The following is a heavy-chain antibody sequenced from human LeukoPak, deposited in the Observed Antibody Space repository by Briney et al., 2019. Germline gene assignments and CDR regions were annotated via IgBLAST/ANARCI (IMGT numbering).Heavy chain of an antibody. V-gene: IGHV3-7*01. Sequence: GGSLRLSCVASGFTFSSYWMNWVRQAPGKGLEWVANIKQDGSEIYYVDSAKGRFTISRDNAKNSLYLQMNSLRAEDTAVYHCARDRGWFAMDVWGQGTTVTVSS. CDR2: IKQDGSEI. J-gene: IGHJ6*02. CDR1: GFTFSSYW. CDR3: ARDRGWFAMDV. D-gene: IGHD3-10*01.